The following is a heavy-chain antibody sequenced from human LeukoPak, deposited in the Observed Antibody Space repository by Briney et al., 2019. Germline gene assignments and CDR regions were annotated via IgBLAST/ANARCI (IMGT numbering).Heavy chain of an antibody. CDR3: AREVCGGDCRYYFDY. V-gene: IGHV1-18*01. J-gene: IGHJ4*02. CDR1: GYTFTIYG. Sequence: ASVTVSCTASGYTFTIYGISWVRQAPGQGLEWMGWISAYNGNTNYAQKLQGRVTMTTDTSTSTAYMELRSLRSDDTAVYYCAREVCGGDCRYYFDYWGQGTLVTVSS. CDR2: ISAYNGNT. D-gene: IGHD2-21*02.